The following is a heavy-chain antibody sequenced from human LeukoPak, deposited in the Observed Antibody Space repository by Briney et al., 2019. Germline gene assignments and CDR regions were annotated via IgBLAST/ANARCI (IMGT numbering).Heavy chain of an antibody. V-gene: IGHV3-7*01. CDR2: IKQDGSEK. Sequence: GGSLRLSCAASGFIFRDYTMTWVRQAPGKGLEWVANIKQDGSEKYYVDSVKGRFTISRDNAKNSLYLQMNSLRAEDTAVYYCARAKVEMATIRTWYFDLWGRGTLVTVSS. D-gene: IGHD5-24*01. J-gene: IGHJ2*01. CDR1: GFIFRDYT. CDR3: ARAKVEMATIRTWYFDL.